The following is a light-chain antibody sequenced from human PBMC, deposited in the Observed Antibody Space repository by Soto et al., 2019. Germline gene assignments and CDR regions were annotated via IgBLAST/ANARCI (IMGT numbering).Light chain of an antibody. CDR1: ESINYN. V-gene: IGKV3-15*01. CDR3: QQYHNWPPLT. Sequence: EIEMTQSPATLSVSPGERATLSCRASESINYNLAWYQQKPCQPPRLLIYGASTRATGIPARFSDSGSGTEFTLTISSLQSEDFAVYYCQQYHNWPPLTFGGGTKVEI. CDR2: GAS. J-gene: IGKJ4*01.